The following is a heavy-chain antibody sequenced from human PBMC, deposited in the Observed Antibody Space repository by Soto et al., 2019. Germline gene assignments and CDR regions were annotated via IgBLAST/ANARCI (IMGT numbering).Heavy chain of an antibody. V-gene: IGHV1-18*01. D-gene: IGHD5-12*01. CDR2: ISAYNDYT. J-gene: IGHJ2*01. CDR3: ARDPRGLGLITPFSAYDSPACYFYP. CDR1: GYTFISYG. Sequence: ASVKVSCKASGYTFISYGISWVRQAPGQGLEWMGWISAYNDYTNYAQKLQGRVTMTTDTSTSTAYMELRSLRSDDTAVYYCARDPRGLGLITPFSAYDSPACYFYPWGRAPLLPVSS.